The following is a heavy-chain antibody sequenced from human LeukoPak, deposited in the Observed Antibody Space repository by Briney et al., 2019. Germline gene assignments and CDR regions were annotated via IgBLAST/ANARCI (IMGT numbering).Heavy chain of an antibody. J-gene: IGHJ4*02. V-gene: IGHV3-48*03. Sequence: GGSLRLSCAASGFTFSSYEMNWVRQAPGKGLEWVSYISSSGSTIYYADSVKGRFTISRDNAKNSLYLQVNSLRADDTAVYYCARGRNAYTFDNWGQGTLVTVSS. CDR1: GFTFSSYE. CDR2: ISSSGSTI. CDR3: ARGRNAYTFDN. D-gene: IGHD5-24*01.